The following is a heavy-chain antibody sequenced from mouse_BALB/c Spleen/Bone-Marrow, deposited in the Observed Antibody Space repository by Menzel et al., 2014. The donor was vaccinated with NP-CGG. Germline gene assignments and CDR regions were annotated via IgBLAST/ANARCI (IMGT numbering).Heavy chain of an antibody. CDR2: ILPGSGNT. V-gene: IGHV1-9*01. CDR1: GYTFSSYW. Sequence: QVQLQQSGAELMKPGASVKISCKATGYTFSSYWIEWVKQRPGHGLEWIGEILPGSGNTYFNEKFKGRATFTADTSSTTAYMQLSSLTSDDSAVYYCARGDWDFALDYWGQGTSVTVSS. J-gene: IGHJ4*01. CDR3: ARGDWDFALDY. D-gene: IGHD4-1*01.